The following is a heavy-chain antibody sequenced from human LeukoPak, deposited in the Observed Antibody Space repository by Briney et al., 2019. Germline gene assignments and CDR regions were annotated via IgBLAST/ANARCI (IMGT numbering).Heavy chain of an antibody. J-gene: IGHJ6*03. Sequence: ASVKVSCKASGFTFTSSAMQWVRQARGQRLEWIGWIVVGSGNTNYAQKFQERVTITRDMSTSTAYMELSSLRSEDTAVYYCARGAVGGWYYYYYYMDVWGKGTTVTVSS. D-gene: IGHD6-19*01. V-gene: IGHV1-58*02. CDR3: ARGAVGGWYYYYYYMDV. CDR1: GFTFTSSA. CDR2: IVVGSGNT.